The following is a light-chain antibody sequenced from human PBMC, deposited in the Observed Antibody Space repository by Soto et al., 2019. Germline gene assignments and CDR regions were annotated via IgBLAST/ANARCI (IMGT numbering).Light chain of an antibody. CDR1: QSVSNS. J-gene: IGKJ1*01. CDR3: QQYNNWPQT. CDR2: GAS. V-gene: IGKV3-15*01. Sequence: ETVMTQSPGTLSVSPGERATLSCRASQSVSNSLAWYQQKPGQAPRLLIYGASTRATAIPARFSGSGSGTEFTLTISSLQSEDFAVYYCQQYNNWPQTFGPGTKVEIK.